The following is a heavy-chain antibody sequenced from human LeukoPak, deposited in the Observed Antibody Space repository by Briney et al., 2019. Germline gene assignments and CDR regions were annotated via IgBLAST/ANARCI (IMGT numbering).Heavy chain of an antibody. D-gene: IGHD3-10*01. J-gene: IGHJ4*02. CDR1: GYSISSGYY. CDR2: IYHSGST. V-gene: IGHV4-38-2*02. Sequence: SETLSLTCTVSGYSISSGYYWGWIQQPPGKGLEWIGSIYHSGSTYYNPSLKSRVTISVDTSKNQFSLKLSSVTAADTAVYYCARVYGSGSYYPGVTAIFDYWGQGTLVTVSS. CDR3: ARVYGSGSYYPGVTAIFDY.